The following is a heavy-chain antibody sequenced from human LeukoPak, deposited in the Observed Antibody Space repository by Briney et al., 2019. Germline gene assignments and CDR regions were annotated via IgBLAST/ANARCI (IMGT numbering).Heavy chain of an antibody. Sequence: GASVKVSCKASGYTFTTYAISWVRQAPGQGLEWMGGIIPIFGTANYAQKFQGRVTITADESTSTAYMELSSLRSEDTAVYYCARDRITGTFRLDPWGQGTLVTGSS. CDR1: GYTFTTYA. V-gene: IGHV1-69*13. D-gene: IGHD1-7*01. J-gene: IGHJ5*02. CDR3: ARDRITGTFRLDP. CDR2: IIPIFGTA.